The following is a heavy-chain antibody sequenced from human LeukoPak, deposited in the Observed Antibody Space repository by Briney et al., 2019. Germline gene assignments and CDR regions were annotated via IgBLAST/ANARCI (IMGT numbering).Heavy chain of an antibody. CDR1: GFTVSSNY. CDR3: ARDYGSGSYYYYYYMDV. V-gene: IGHV3-53*01. D-gene: IGHD3-10*01. Sequence: GGSLRLSCAASGFTVSSNYMSWVRQPPGKGLEWVSVIYSGGSTYYADSVKGRFTISRDNSKNTLYLQMNSLRAEDTAVYYCARDYGSGSYYYYYYMDVWGKGTTVTVSS. CDR2: IYSGGST. J-gene: IGHJ6*03.